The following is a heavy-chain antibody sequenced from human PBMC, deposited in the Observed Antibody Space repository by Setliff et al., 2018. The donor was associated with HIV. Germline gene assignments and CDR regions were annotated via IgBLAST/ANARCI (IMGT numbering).Heavy chain of an antibody. V-gene: IGHV1-8*02. CDR2: MTPYSGNT. Sequence: ASVKVSCKTSGDTFTSYDINWVRQAAGHGLEWMGWMTPYSGNTGYAQKFQGRVTMTTDTSTSTAYMELRSLRSDDTAVYYCARDDPLYYDSSGYYYVVAFDIWGQGTMVTVSS. J-gene: IGHJ3*02. D-gene: IGHD3-22*01. CDR3: ARDDPLYYDSSGYYYVVAFDI. CDR1: GDTFTSYD.